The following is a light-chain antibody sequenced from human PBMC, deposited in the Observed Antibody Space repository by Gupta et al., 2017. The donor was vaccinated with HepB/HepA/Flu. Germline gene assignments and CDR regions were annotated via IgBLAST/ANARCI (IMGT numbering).Light chain of an antibody. Sequence: EIVLTHSPATLSLSPSERATLSCRASQSLRSYIAWSQQKPGQATRLLIYDESNRATGIAARLSGSGIGTEVTLTISIRELKDFEGYSSQRRNYWHPLTFGGGTKVEIK. J-gene: IGKJ4*01. CDR1: QSLRSY. CDR2: DES. CDR3: QRRNYWHPLT. V-gene: IGKV3-11*01.